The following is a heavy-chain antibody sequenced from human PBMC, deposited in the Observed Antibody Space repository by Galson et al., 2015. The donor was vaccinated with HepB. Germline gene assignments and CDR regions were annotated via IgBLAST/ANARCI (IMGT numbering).Heavy chain of an antibody. J-gene: IGHJ5*02. V-gene: IGHV1-69*13. CDR1: GGTFSSYA. Sequence: SVKVSCKASGGTFSSYAISWVRQAPGQGLEWMGGIIPMFGTAPYAQKFLGRLTIIADESTSTTYMELSSLRSEDTAVYYCVGCMVRGLITPDSEFDPWGQGTLVTVSS. D-gene: IGHD3-10*01. CDR3: VGCMVRGLITPDSEFDP. CDR2: IIPMFGTA.